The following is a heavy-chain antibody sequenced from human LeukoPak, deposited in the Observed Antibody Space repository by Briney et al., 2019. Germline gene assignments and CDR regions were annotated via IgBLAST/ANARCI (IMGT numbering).Heavy chain of an antibody. CDR1: GFIFNTYA. CDR2: ITGTGSGSSP. Sequence: GGSLRLSCAASGFIFNTYAMSWVRQAPGKGLEWVSTITGTGSGSSPSYADSVKGRFSISRDNSKNTLYLQMNSLRADDTGVYYCAKGYSFGDNWGQGTLVTVSS. V-gene: IGHV3-23*01. J-gene: IGHJ4*02. D-gene: IGHD2-15*01. CDR3: AKGYSFGDN.